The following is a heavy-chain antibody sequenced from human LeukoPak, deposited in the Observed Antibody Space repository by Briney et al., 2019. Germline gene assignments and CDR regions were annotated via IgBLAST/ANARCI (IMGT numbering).Heavy chain of an antibody. CDR2: MKEDGSEK. D-gene: IGHD4-11*01. CDR3: ARDRGYSNFDY. V-gene: IGHV3-7*01. Sequence: GGSLRLSCAASGSTFSNYWMSWVRQAPGKGLEWVANMKEDGSEKKYVDSVKGRFTVSRDNAQDSLYLQMNSLRAEDTAVYYCARDRGYSNFDYWGQGTLVTVSS. J-gene: IGHJ4*02. CDR1: GSTFSNYW.